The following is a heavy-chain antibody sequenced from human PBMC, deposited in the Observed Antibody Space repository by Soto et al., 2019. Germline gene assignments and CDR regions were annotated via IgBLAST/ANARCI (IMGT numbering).Heavy chain of an antibody. V-gene: IGHV1-18*01. CDR3: AASYVY. Sequence: GASVKVSCKASGYTFTSYGISWVRQAPGQGLEWMGWISAYNGNTNYAQKFQERVTITRDMSTSTAYMELSSLRSEDTAVYYCAASYVYWGQGTLVTVSS. CDR1: GYTFTSYG. D-gene: IGHD3-16*01. J-gene: IGHJ4*02. CDR2: ISAYNGNT.